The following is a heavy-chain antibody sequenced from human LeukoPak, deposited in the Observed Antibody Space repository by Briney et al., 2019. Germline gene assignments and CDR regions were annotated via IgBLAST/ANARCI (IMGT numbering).Heavy chain of an antibody. CDR3: ASRGAGQQLIRFDY. J-gene: IGHJ4*02. CDR1: GGSFSGYY. D-gene: IGHD6-13*01. Sequence: PSETLSLTCAVYGGSFSGYYWSWIRQPPGKGLEWIGEINHSGSTNYNPSLKSRVTISVDTSKNQFSLKLSSVTAADTAVYYCASRGAGQQLIRFDYWGQGTLVTVPS. CDR2: INHSGST. V-gene: IGHV4-34*01.